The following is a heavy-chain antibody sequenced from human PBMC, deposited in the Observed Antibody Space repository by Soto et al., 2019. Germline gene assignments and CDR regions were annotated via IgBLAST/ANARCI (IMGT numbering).Heavy chain of an antibody. CDR2: ISGSGGST. CDR1: GFTFSSYA. D-gene: IGHD5-18*01. CDR3: ATAATAMRNY. Sequence: EVQLLESGGGLVQPGGSLRLSCAASGFTFSSYAMSWVRQAPGKGLEWVSAISGSGGSTYYADSVKGRFTISRDNSKNRVYLQMNRLRAEDTAVYYCATAATAMRNYWGQGTLVTVSS. V-gene: IGHV3-23*01. J-gene: IGHJ4*02.